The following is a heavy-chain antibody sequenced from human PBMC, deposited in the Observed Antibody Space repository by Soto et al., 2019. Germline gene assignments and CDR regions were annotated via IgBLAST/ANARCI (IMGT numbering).Heavy chain of an antibody. V-gene: IGHV3-30*03. Sequence: GGSLRLSCFVSGFPFSSFGMHWVRQAPGKGLEWVSSISNDGSNQHYADSVKGRFTISRENSKNTVYLQLTSLRGADTAVYYCSRSRATGRRDYYYYGMDVWCHGAPVTVS. J-gene: IGHJ6*02. CDR3: SRSRATGRRDYYYYGMDV. CDR2: ISNDGSNQ. D-gene: IGHD1-1*01. CDR1: GFPFSSFG.